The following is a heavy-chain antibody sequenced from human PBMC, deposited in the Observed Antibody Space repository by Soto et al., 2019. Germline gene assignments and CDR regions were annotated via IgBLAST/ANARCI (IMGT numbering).Heavy chain of an antibody. D-gene: IGHD3-22*01. Sequence: PGGSLRLSCAASGFTFSSYGMHWVRQAPGKGLEWVAVISYDGSNKYYADSVKGRFTISRDNSKNTLYLQMNSLRAEDTAVYYCAKDLTSYYDSSGSPDYWGQGTLVTVSS. V-gene: IGHV3-30*18. J-gene: IGHJ4*02. CDR3: AKDLTSYYDSSGSPDY. CDR1: GFTFSSYG. CDR2: ISYDGSNK.